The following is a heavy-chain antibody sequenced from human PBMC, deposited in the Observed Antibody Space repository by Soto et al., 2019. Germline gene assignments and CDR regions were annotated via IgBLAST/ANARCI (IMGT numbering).Heavy chain of an antibody. CDR2: IIPLFGRP. V-gene: IGHV1-69*12. Sequence: QVQLVQSGAEVQKPGSSVKVSCKASGGTFGSYVFNWVRQAPGQGLEWMGGIIPLFGRPNYAQKFQGRVTITADESTSTAYMELSSLRSDDTAVFYCARDRGSGYDPGDYWGQGTLVTVSS. CDR3: ARDRGSGYDPGDY. D-gene: IGHD5-12*01. J-gene: IGHJ4*02. CDR1: GGTFGSYV.